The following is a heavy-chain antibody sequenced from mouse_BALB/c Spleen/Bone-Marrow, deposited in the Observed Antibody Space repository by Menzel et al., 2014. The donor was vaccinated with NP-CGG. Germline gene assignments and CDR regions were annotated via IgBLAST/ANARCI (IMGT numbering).Heavy chain of an antibody. V-gene: IGHV5-12-1*01. J-gene: IGHJ1*01. CDR2: IRRGGGST. CDR1: GFAFSSYD. CDR3: ARHKVGRWQVDI. D-gene: IGHD1-3*01. Sequence: EVQLVESGGGLVKPAGSLKLSCAVSGFAFSSYDMTWVRQTPEKRLEWVAYIRRGGGSTYHPDIVKGRFTSSRDNAKNTQYLQMSSLKSEDTAMYYCARHKVGRWQVDIWGEGTTVTVSS.